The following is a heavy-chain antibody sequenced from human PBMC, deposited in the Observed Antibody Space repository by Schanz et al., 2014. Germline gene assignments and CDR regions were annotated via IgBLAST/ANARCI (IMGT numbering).Heavy chain of an antibody. CDR3: ARDAVALVTECCMDV. CDR2: ISGSGGST. Sequence: EVQLLESGGGLVRPGGSLRLSCAASGFTFSSYTMNWVRQAPGKGLEWVSAISGSGGSTVYADSVKGRFTISRDNANNSLFLRMNSLRAEDTAVYYCARDAVALVTECCMDVWGKGTPVTDSS. CDR1: GFTFSSYT. D-gene: IGHD2-15*01. V-gene: IGHV3-23*01. J-gene: IGHJ6*03.